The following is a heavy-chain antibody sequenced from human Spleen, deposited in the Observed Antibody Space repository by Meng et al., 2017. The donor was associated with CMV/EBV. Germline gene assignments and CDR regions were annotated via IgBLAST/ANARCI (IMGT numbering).Heavy chain of an antibody. Sequence: SETLSLTCSVHGGSFGGYYWSWIRQPPGKGLEWIAYINYSGSTKHNPSLKSRVALSVDASKNQISLNLNSVTAADTAVYYCARVSDTSWFFDLWGRGTLVTVSS. CDR3: ARVSDTSWFFDL. CDR2: INYSGST. D-gene: IGHD5-18*01. V-gene: IGHV4-59*12. J-gene: IGHJ2*01. CDR1: GGSFGGYY.